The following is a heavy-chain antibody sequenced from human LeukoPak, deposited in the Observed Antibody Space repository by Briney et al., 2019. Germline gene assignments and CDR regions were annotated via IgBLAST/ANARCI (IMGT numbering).Heavy chain of an antibody. J-gene: IGHJ4*02. V-gene: IGHV4-59*08. D-gene: IGHD1-26*01. CDR2: IYYSGST. CDR3: ASLRERSYYARGFDY. CDR1: GGSISSYY. Sequence: SETLSLTCTVSGGSISSYYWSWIRQPPGKGLEWIGYIYYSGSTNYNPSLKSRVTISVDTSKNQFSLKLSSVTAADTAVYYCASLRERSYYARGFDYWGQGTLVTVSS.